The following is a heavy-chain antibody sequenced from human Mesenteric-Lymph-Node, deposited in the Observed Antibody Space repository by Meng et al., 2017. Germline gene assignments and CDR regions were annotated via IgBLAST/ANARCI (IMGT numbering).Heavy chain of an antibody. CDR2: IYYSGIT. CDR3: ARARYGSGSYYNADYDY. D-gene: IGHD3-10*01. V-gene: IGHV4-59*01. Sequence: SETLSLTCTVSGDSISSYYWSWIRQPPGKGLEWIGYIYYSGITDYNPSLKSRVTISVDTSKNQFSLKLSSVTAADTAVYYCARARYGSGSYYNADYDYWGQGTLVTVSS. CDR1: GDSISSYY. J-gene: IGHJ4*02.